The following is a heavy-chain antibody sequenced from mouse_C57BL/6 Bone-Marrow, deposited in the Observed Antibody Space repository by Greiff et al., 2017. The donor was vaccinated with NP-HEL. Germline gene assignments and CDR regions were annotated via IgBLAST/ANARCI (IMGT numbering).Heavy chain of an antibody. D-gene: IGHD3-2*02. Sequence: EVKLMESGGGLVQPGGSLSLSCAASGFTFTDYYMSWVRQPPGKALEWLGFIRNKANGYTTEYSASVKGRFTISRDNSQSILYLQMNALRAEDSATYYCARYTAQATYYAMDYWGQGTSVTVSS. CDR3: ARYTAQATYYAMDY. V-gene: IGHV7-3*01. CDR1: GFTFTDYY. J-gene: IGHJ4*01. CDR2: IRNKANGYTT.